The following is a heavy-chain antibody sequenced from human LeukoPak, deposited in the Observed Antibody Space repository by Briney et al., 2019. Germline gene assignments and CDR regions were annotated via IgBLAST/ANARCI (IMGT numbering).Heavy chain of an antibody. CDR3: ARSWSGGYSYGYFVY. CDR1: GFTFSTYS. D-gene: IGHD5-18*01. V-gene: IGHV3-48*01. CDR2: ISSSSSTI. J-gene: IGHJ4*02. Sequence: PGGSLRLSCAASGFTFSTYSMNWVRQAPGKGLEWVSYISSSSSTIYYADSVKGRFTISRDNAKNPLYLQMNSLRAEDTAVYYCARSWSGGYSYGYFVYWGQGTLVTVSS.